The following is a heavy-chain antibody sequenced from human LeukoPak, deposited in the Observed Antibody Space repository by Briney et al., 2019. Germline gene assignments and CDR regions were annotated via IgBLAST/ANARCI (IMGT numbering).Heavy chain of an antibody. CDR3: ARGKDYDSSGYYYDAFDI. CDR1: GYTFTSYD. Sequence: AAVKVSCKASGYTFTSYDINWVRQATGQGLEWMGWMNPNSGNTDYAQKFQGRVAMTRNTSIRTAYMERSSMRCEDTAVYYCARGKDYDSSGYYYDAFDIWGQGTMVTVSS. V-gene: IGHV1-8*01. J-gene: IGHJ3*02. D-gene: IGHD3-22*01. CDR2: MNPNSGNT.